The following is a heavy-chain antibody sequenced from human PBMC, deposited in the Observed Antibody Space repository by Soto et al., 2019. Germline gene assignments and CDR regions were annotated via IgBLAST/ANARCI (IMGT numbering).Heavy chain of an antibody. CDR3: AIGNALYDY. D-gene: IGHD2-2*01. CDR2: IRSSDNTR. J-gene: IGHJ4*02. V-gene: IGHV3-11*01. Sequence: GGSLRLSCAASGFRFSDYYMSWIRQAPGKGLEWVSYIRSSDNTRYYAHSVKGRFTISRDNAKNSLCLQMNGLRAEDTAVYYCAIGNALYDYWGQGVLVTVSS. CDR1: GFRFSDYY.